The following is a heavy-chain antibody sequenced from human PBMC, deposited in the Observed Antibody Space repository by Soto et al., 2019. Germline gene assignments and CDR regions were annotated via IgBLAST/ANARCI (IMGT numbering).Heavy chain of an antibody. Sequence: QVQLVQSGAEVKKPGASVKVSCKASGYTFTGYYMHWVRQAPRQGVEWMGWINPNSGGTNYPQKFQGWVTMTRDTAISTAYRELSRLRAADTAVYYCARGGHSSSGYPPGGWFDPCGQGTLVAVSS. CDR1: GYTFTGYY. V-gene: IGHV1-2*04. D-gene: IGHD6-13*01. CDR2: INPNSGGT. CDR3: ARGGHSSSGYPPGGWFDP. J-gene: IGHJ5*02.